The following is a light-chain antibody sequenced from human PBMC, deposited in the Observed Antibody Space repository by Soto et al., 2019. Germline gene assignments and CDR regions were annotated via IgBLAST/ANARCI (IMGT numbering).Light chain of an antibody. CDR1: QSVSSSY. CDR3: QQYGSSPST. J-gene: IGKJ5*01. CDR2: GTS. Sequence: EIVLTQSPGTLSLSPGEGATLSCRASQSVSSSYLAWYQQSPGQAPRLLIYGTSTRATDIPDRFSGSGSGTDFTLTIGRLEPGDFAVYYCQQYGSSPSTFGQGTRLEIK. V-gene: IGKV3-20*01.